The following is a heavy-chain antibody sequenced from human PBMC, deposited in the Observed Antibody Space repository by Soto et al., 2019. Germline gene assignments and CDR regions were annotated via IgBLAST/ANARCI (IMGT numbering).Heavy chain of an antibody. CDR2: IYDSESA. D-gene: IGHD6-6*01. CDR3: ARASSSSSAADY. Sequence: QVQLQESGPGLVKASQTLSLICSVSGESISSGGYYWSWIRHHPGKGLEWIGYIYDSESAYYNPYLKSRFTISMDTSKNHFAMKLSSVTAADTAVYYCARASSSSSAADYWGQGTLITVSS. CDR1: GESISSGGYY. V-gene: IGHV4-31*03. J-gene: IGHJ4*02.